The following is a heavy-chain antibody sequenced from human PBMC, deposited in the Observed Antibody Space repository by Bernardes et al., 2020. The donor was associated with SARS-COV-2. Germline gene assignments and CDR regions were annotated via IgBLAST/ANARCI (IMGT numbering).Heavy chain of an antibody. V-gene: IGHV3-53*01. CDR2: IYIGGST. CDR1: GLSVSSNY. J-gene: IGHJ4*02. Sequence: GGSLRLSCAASGLSVSSNYMSWVRQAPGKGLEWVSVIYIGGSTHYADSVKGRFTISRDNSKNTLYLQMNSLRAEDAAVYYCARERCSSTSCYGFDYWGQGTLVTVSS. CDR3: ARERCSSTSCYGFDY. D-gene: IGHD2-2*01.